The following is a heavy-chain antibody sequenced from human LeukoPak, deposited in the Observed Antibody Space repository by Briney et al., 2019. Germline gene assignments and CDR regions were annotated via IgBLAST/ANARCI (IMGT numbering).Heavy chain of an antibody. D-gene: IGHD2/OR15-2a*01. J-gene: IGHJ6*01. CDR2: IYYSGST. CDR1: GGSISSYY. CDR3: ARDAYVYYYYYGMDV. Sequence: SETLSLTCTVSGGSISSYYWSWIRQPPGKGLEWIGYIYYSGSTNYNPSLKSRVTISVDTSKNQFSLKLTSVTAAETAVYYCARDAYVYYYYYGMDVWGKGTTVTVSS. V-gene: IGHV4-59*01.